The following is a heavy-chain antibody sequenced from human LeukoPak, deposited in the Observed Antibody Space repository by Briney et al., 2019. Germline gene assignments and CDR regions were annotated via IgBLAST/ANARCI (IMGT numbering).Heavy chain of an antibody. CDR3: ARDPYSGSYGNYYYYFMDV. Sequence: GGSLRLSCAASGFTVSRNYMSWVRQAPGKGLEWVSVLYSDGSTYHADSVKGRFTISRDNAKNSLYLQMNSLRAEDTAVYYCARDPYSGSYGNYYYYFMDVWGKGTTVTISS. CDR2: LYSDGST. CDR1: GFTVSRNY. J-gene: IGHJ6*03. V-gene: IGHV3-53*01. D-gene: IGHD1-26*01.